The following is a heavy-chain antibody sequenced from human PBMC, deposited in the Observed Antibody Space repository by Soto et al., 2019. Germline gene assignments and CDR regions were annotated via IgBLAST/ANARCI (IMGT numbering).Heavy chain of an antibody. CDR1: GGSISSYY. D-gene: IGHD3-16*01. V-gene: IGHV4-59*01. J-gene: IGHJ4*01. CDR3: ARFTRTTPAYTYEY. CDR2: IYYSGNT. Sequence: SETLSLTCTVSGGSISSYYWSWIRQPPGKGLEWIGYIYYSGNTNYNPSLRSRVTISVDRSKNQFSLKLSSVTAADTAVYYCARFTRTTPAYTYEYWGQGTLVTVSS.